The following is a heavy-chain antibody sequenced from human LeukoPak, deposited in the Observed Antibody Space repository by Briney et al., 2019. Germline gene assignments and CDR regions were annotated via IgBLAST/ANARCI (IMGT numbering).Heavy chain of an antibody. D-gene: IGHD2-2*03. J-gene: IGHJ3*02. V-gene: IGHV3-48*03. CDR3: VRGGYCSSTICYWYNAFDM. Sequence: PRGSLRLSCAASGFTFSSYEMSWVRQAPGKGLEWVSYIVTGGSAIYYADSVKGRFTISRDNARNSLYLQMNSLRAEDMAVYYCVRGGYCSSTICYWYNAFDMWGQGTMVTVSS. CDR1: GFTFSSYE. CDR2: IVTGGSAI.